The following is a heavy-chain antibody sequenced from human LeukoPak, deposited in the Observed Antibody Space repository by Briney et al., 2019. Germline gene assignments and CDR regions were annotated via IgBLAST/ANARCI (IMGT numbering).Heavy chain of an antibody. J-gene: IGHJ4*02. CDR3: ARRRNSHPPGY. D-gene: IGHD1/OR15-1a*01. Sequence: SETLSLTCAVSGGSFSGYYWSWIRQPPGKGLEWIGEINHSGSTNYNPSLKSRVTISVDTSKKQFSLKLSSVTAADTAVYYCARRRNSHPPGYWGQGTLVTVSS. CDR1: GGSFSGYY. CDR2: INHSGST. V-gene: IGHV4-34*01.